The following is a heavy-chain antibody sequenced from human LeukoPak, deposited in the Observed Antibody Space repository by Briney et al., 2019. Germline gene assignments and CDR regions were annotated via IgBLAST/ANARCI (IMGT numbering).Heavy chain of an antibody. Sequence: ASVKVSCKASGYTFTSYGISWVRQAPGQGLEWMGWISAYNGNTNYAQKLQGRVTMTTDTSTSTAYMELRSLRSDDTAVYYCARGESNYYYYYGMDVWGQGTTVTVPS. J-gene: IGHJ6*02. D-gene: IGHD3-10*01. CDR1: GYTFTSYG. CDR2: ISAYNGNT. V-gene: IGHV1-18*01. CDR3: ARGESNYYYYYGMDV.